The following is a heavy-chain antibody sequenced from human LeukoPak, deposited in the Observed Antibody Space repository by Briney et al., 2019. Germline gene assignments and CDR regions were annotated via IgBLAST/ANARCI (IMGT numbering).Heavy chain of an antibody. J-gene: IGHJ4*02. CDR1: GLTFEDYA. D-gene: IGHD3-9*01. CDR2: LSWNSGSI. CDR3: AKGPAYDILTGYGFLDY. V-gene: IGHV3-9*01. Sequence: GGSLRLSCAASGLTFEDYAMHWVRQGPGKGLEWVSGLSWNSGSIGYADSVKGRFTISRDNAKKFLYLQMNSLRAEDTALYYCAKGPAYDILTGYGFLDYWGQGTLVTASS.